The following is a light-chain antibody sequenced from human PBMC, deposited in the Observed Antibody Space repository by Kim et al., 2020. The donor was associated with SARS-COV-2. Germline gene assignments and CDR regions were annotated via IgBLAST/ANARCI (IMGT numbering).Light chain of an antibody. Sequence: SPTVCATLSFRASQTINNRLVLYQQKPGQAPRLLIYDATTRATGVPARFIGSGSETDFTLTISSLQSEDFAVYYCQQSNDWPPLTFGQGTKVDIK. CDR2: DAT. CDR1: QTINNR. J-gene: IGKJ1*01. CDR3: QQSNDWPPLT. V-gene: IGKV3-15*01.